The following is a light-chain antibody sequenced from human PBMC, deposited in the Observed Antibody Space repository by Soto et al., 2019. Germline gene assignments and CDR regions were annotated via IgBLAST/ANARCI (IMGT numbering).Light chain of an antibody. Sequence: ENVLTQSPGTLSLSPGERATLSCRASQNVISSYLAWYQQKPGQAPSLLVYATSSRAAGIPDRFSGSGSGTDFTLTISRLEPEDFAVYYCQQYGSSRWTFGQGTKVEIK. V-gene: IGKV3-20*01. CDR3: QQYGSSRWT. CDR1: QNVISSY. J-gene: IGKJ1*01. CDR2: ATS.